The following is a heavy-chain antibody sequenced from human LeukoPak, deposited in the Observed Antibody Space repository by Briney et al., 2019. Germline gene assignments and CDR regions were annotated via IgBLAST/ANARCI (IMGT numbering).Heavy chain of an antibody. Sequence: GGSLRLSCAASGFTFSSYAMHWVRQAPGKGLEWVAVISYDGSNKYYADSVKGRFTISRDNSKNTLYLQMNSLRAEDTAVYYCAGGYGDYSDAFDIWGQGTMVTVSS. CDR1: GFTFSSYA. V-gene: IGHV3-30*04. CDR2: ISYDGSNK. CDR3: AGGYGDYSDAFDI. J-gene: IGHJ3*02. D-gene: IGHD4-17*01.